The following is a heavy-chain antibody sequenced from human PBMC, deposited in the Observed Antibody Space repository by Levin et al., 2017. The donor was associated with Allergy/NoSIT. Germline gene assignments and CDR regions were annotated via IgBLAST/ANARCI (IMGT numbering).Heavy chain of an antibody. CDR2: SSSSNGHT. D-gene: IGHD1-26*01. CDR3: VREGRPHSARKAFDL. V-gene: IGHV1-18*01. Sequence: GESLKISCKTSGYTFTNFHISWVRQAPGQGLEWMGWSSSSNGHTKYAQNFQGRVTMTTHVSTTTAYMALRSLTSDDTAIYYCVREGRPHSARKAFDLWGQGTLVTVSS. J-gene: IGHJ4*02. CDR1: GYTFTNFH.